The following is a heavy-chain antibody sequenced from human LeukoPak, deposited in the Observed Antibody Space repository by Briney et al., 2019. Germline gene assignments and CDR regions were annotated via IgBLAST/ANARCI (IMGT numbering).Heavy chain of an antibody. J-gene: IGHJ4*02. CDR2: ISGSGGST. D-gene: IGHD1-7*01. CDR3: AKEGKTRNWNYYQAKPVY. Sequence: GGSLRLSCAASGFTFSSSAMSWVRQAPGKGLGWVSGISGSGGSTYYADSVKGRFTISRDNSKNMLYLQMNSLRAEDTAVYYCAKEGKTRNWNYYQAKPVYWGQGTLVTVSS. V-gene: IGHV3-23*01. CDR1: GFTFSSSA.